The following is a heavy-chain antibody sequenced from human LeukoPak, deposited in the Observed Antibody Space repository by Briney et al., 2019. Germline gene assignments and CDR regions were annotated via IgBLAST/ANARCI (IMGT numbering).Heavy chain of an antibody. D-gene: IGHD3-3*01. CDR3: AKEYDFWAAAAQNWFDS. CDR1: GFTFSSYA. J-gene: IGHJ5*01. Sequence: GGSLRLSCAASGFTFSSYAMSWVRQAPGKGLEWVSAISGSGGSTYYADSVKGRFTISRDNSKNTLYLQMNSLRAEDTAVYYCAKEYDFWAAAAQNWFDSWGRGTLVTVSS. CDR2: ISGSGGST. V-gene: IGHV3-23*01.